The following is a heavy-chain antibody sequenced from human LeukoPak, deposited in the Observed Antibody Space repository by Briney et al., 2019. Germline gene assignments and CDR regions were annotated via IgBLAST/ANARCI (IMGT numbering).Heavy chain of an antibody. J-gene: IGHJ5*02. V-gene: IGHV1-18*01. CDR2: ISAYNGNT. CDR3: ARGLWLVPLNWFDP. CDR1: GYTFTSYG. D-gene: IGHD2-21*01. Sequence: ASVKVSCKASGYTFTSYGISWVRQAPGQGLEWMGWISAYNGNTNYAQKLQGRVTMTTDTSTSIAYMELRSLRSDDTAVYYCARGLWLVPLNWFDPWGQGTLVTVSS.